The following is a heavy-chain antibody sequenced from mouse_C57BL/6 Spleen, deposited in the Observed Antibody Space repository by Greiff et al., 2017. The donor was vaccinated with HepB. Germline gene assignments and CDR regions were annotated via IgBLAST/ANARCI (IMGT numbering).Heavy chain of an antibody. J-gene: IGHJ1*03. CDR3: ARDYYGSSGYCDV. Sequence: QVQLQQSGAELAKPGASVKLSCKASGYTFTSYWMHWVKQRPGQGLEWIGYINPSSGYTKYNQKFKDKATLTADKSSSTAYMQLSSLTYEDSAVYYCARDYYGSSGYCDVWGTGTTVTVSS. V-gene: IGHV1-7*01. CDR2: INPSSGYT. CDR1: GYTFTSYW. D-gene: IGHD1-1*01.